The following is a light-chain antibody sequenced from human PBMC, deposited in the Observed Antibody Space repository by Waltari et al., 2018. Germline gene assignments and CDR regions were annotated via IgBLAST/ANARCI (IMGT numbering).Light chain of an antibody. CDR1: SSDVGGYNY. V-gene: IGLV2-8*01. CDR2: EVS. CDR3: SSYAGSNNVV. Sequence: QSALTQPPSASGSPGQSVTISCTGTSSDVGGYNYVSWYQQHPGKAPKLMIYEVSKRPSGVPARFSGSKSGNTASLTVSGLQAEDEADYYCSSYAGSNNVVFGGGTNLTVL. J-gene: IGLJ2*01.